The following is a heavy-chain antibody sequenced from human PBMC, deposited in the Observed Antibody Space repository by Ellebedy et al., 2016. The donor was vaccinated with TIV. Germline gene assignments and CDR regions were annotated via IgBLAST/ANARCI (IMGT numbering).Heavy chain of an antibody. CDR3: SKANTPPDFGMDV. CDR1: GFIFSSYA. J-gene: IGHJ6*02. V-gene: IGHV3-30*18. Sequence: GGSLRLSXAASGFIFSSYAMHWVRQAPGKGLEWVALISYDGSNNYVADSVKGRFTISRDNSNNTLYLQMNSLRAEDTAVYYCSKANTPPDFGMDVWGHGTTITVSS. CDR2: ISYDGSNN. D-gene: IGHD3-3*01.